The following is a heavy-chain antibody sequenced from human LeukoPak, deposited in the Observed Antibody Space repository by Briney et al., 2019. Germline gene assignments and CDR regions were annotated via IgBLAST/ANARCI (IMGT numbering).Heavy chain of an antibody. V-gene: IGHV4-39*07. CDR3: ARAEGYCSGGSCYGPPKQYFQH. J-gene: IGHJ1*01. D-gene: IGHD2-15*01. CDR2: IYHSGST. Sequence: SETLSLTCTVSGGSISSSSYYWGWIRQPPGKGLEWIGSIYHSGSTYYNPSLKSRVTISVDTSKNQFSLKLSSVTAADTAVYYCARAEGYCSGGSCYGPPKQYFQHWGQGTLVTVSS. CDR1: GGSISSSSYY.